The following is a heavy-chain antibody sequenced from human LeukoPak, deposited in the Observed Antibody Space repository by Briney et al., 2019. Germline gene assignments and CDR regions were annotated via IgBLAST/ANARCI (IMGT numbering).Heavy chain of an antibody. CDR3: ARDMSQHYYYYGMDV. CDR1: GFIVSSNY. Sequence: PGGSLRLSCAASGFIVSSNYMSWVRQARGRGRDGVSVSYSGGSTYYADSVQGRCTSYRDNSKNTLYLQMNSLRAEDTAVYYCARDMSQHYYYYGMDVRGQGTTVSVSS. V-gene: IGHV3-66*01. D-gene: IGHD3-16*01. J-gene: IGHJ6*02. CDR2: SYSGGST.